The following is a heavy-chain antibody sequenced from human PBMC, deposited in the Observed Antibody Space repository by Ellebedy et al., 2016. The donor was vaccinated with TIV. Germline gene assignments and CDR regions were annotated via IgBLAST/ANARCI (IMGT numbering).Heavy chain of an antibody. V-gene: IGHV3-33*01. Sequence: PGGSLRLSCAASGFTFSSYGMHWVRQAPGKGLEWVAVIWYDGSNKYYADSVKGRFTISRDNSKNTLYLQMNSLRAEDTAVYYCARDVWFGELLIYNWFDPWGQGTLVTVSS. CDR2: IWYDGSNK. D-gene: IGHD3-10*01. CDR1: GFTFSSYG. J-gene: IGHJ5*02. CDR3: ARDVWFGELLIYNWFDP.